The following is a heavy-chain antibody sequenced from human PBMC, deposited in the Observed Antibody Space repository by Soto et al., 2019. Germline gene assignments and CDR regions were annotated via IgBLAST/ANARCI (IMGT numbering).Heavy chain of an antibody. Sequence: EVPLMESGGGLIQPGGSLRLSCAASGFTFSDYAMAWVRQVPGKGLEWVSGISDSGSTTKYAASVKGRFTISSDNSTNTLFRQRTRLKAADTAVYYCAKDARRSGILGQWVAWGQGALVTVSS. V-gene: IGHV3-23*01. CDR2: ISDSGSTT. J-gene: IGHJ5*02. CDR1: GFTFSDYA. D-gene: IGHD1-26*01. CDR3: AKDARRSGILGQWVA.